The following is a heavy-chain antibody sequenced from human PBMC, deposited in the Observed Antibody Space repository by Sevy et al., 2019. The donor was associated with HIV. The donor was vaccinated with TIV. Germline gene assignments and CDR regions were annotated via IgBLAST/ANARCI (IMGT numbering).Heavy chain of an antibody. Sequence: GGSLRLSCAASGFSISGYGMHWVRQAPGKGLEWVAVIWYDGTNREYADSVKGRFTISRNNSKNTLYLQMNSLRVEDTAVYYCAREDIRVAGIGYYFHSWGQGTLATVSS. CDR2: IWYDGTNR. J-gene: IGHJ4*02. D-gene: IGHD6-19*01. V-gene: IGHV3-33*01. CDR1: GFSISGYG. CDR3: AREDIRVAGIGYYFHS.